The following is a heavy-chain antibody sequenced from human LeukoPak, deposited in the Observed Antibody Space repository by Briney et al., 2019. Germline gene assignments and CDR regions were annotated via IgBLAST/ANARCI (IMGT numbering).Heavy chain of an antibody. CDR3: ARGLAGEGGTALKPETGDY. V-gene: IGHV4-34*01. CDR2: INHSGST. Sequence: KPSETLSLTCAVYGGSFSGYYWSWIRQPPGKGLEWIGEINHSGSTNYNPSLKSRVTISVDTSKNQFSLKLSSVTAADTAVYYCARGLAGEGGTALKPETGDYWGQGTLVTVSS. D-gene: IGHD1-1*01. J-gene: IGHJ4*02. CDR1: GGSFSGYY.